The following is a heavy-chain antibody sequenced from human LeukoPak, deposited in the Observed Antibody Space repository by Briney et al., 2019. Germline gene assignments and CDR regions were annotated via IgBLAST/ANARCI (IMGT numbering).Heavy chain of an antibody. CDR3: AKDRTRNRIAVAGHLNFPVDY. D-gene: IGHD6-19*01. V-gene: IGHV3-30-3*01. CDR1: GFTFSSYA. J-gene: IGHJ4*02. Sequence: GGSLRLSCAASGFTFSSYAMHWVRQAPGKGLEWVAVISYDGSNKYYADSVKGRFTISRDNSKNTLYLQMNSLRAEDTAVYYCAKDRTRNRIAVAGHLNFPVDYWGQGTLVTVSS. CDR2: ISYDGSNK.